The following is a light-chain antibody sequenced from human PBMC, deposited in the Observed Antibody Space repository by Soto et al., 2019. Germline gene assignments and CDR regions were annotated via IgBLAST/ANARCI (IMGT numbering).Light chain of an antibody. J-gene: IGKJ2*01. CDR3: QQYHNWPPYT. CDR2: GAS. CDR1: QSVSSN. Sequence: EIVMTQSPATLSVSPGERATLSCRASQSVSSNLAWYQQKPGQAPSLLIYGASTRATGIPARFSGSGSGTEFALPISSLQSEDFAIYYCQQYHNWPPYTFGQGTKLEIK. V-gene: IGKV3-15*01.